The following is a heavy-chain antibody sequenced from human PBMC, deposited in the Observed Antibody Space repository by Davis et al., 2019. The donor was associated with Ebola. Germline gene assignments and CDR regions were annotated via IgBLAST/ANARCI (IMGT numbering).Heavy chain of an antibody. CDR1: GFTFSSYG. J-gene: IGHJ1*01. CDR3: AARIQH. CDR2: ISYDGSNK. Sequence: GGSLRLSCAASGFTFSSYGMHWVRQAPGKGLEWVAVISYDGSNKYYADSVKGRFTISRDNSKNTLYLQMNSLRAEDTAVYYCAARIQHWGQGTLVTVSS. V-gene: IGHV3-30*03.